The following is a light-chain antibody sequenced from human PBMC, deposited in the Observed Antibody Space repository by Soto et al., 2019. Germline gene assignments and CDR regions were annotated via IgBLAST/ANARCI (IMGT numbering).Light chain of an antibody. CDR2: GTS. CDR3: LQDYDYPRT. J-gene: IGKJ1*01. CDR1: QGIRDD. V-gene: IGKV1-6*01. Sequence: AIQMTQSPSSLSASVGDRVTITCRASQGIRDDVGWYQQRPGEAPRLLIYGTSNLQSGVPSRFSGSGSGTGFTLTISSLQPEDFATYYCLQDYDYPRTFGQGTKVDIK.